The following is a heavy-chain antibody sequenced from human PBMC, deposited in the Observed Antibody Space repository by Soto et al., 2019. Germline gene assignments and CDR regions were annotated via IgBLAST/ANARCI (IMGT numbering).Heavy chain of an antibody. CDR2: INHSGST. Sequence: SETLSLTCAVYGGSFSGYYWSWIRQPPGKGLEWIGEINHSGSTNYNPSLKSRVTISVDTSKNQFSLKLSSVTAADTAVYYCARGRGDYDSSGSIRLFDYWGQGTLVTVSS. CDR3: ARGRGDYDSSGSIRLFDY. CDR1: GGSFSGYY. V-gene: IGHV4-34*01. D-gene: IGHD3-22*01. J-gene: IGHJ4*02.